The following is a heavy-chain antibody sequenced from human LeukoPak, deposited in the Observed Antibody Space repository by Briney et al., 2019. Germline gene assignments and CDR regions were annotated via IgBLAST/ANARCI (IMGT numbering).Heavy chain of an antibody. J-gene: IGHJ4*02. CDR2: IYYSGST. CDR1: GGSISSSSYY. D-gene: IGHD6-19*01. Sequence: SETLSLTCTVSGGSISSSSYYWGWIRQPPGKGLEWIGSIYYSGSTYYNPSLKSRVTISVDTSKNQFSLKLSSVTAADTAVYYCARHRLVVAATGLFDYWGQGTLVTVSS. V-gene: IGHV4-39*01. CDR3: ARHRLVVAATGLFDY.